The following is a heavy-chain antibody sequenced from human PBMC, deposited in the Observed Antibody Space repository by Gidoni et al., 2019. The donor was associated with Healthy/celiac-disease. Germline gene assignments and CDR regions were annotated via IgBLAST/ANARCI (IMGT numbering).Heavy chain of an antibody. CDR2: ISGRGGST. D-gene: IGHD3-10*01. J-gene: IGHJ4*02. CDR3: AKEMETLWFGELFPLDY. V-gene: IGHV3-23*01. CDR1: GFTFSRYA. Sequence: EVQLLESGGGLVQPGGSLRLSCAASGFTFSRYAMSWVRQAPGKGLEWGSAISGRGGSTYYADAVKGRFTISRDNSKNTLYLQMNSLRAEDTAVYYCAKEMETLWFGELFPLDYWGQGTLVTVSS.